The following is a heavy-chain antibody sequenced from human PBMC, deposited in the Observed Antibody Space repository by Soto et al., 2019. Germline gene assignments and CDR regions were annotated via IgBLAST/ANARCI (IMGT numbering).Heavy chain of an antibody. D-gene: IGHD6-13*01. CDR3: ARDGYSSSWRRGDFDY. CDR2: ISAYNGNT. Sequence: GAPVKVSCKASGYTFTSYGISRVRQAPGQGLEWMGWISAYNGNTNYAQKLQGRVTMTTDTSTSTAYMELRSLRSDDTAVYYCARDGYSSSWRRGDFDYWGQGTLVPVSS. V-gene: IGHV1-18*01. J-gene: IGHJ4*02. CDR1: GYTFTSYG.